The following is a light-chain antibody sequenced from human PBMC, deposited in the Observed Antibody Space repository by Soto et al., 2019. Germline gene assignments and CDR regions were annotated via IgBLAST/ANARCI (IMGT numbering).Light chain of an antibody. V-gene: IGKV1-39*01. J-gene: IGKJ5*01. CDR2: AAS. CDR3: QQAHGT. Sequence: DIQMTQSPSSLSASVGDRVTITCRASQSIGSYLSWYQQKPGKAPNLLIYAASSLQSGVPSRFSGSGSGTDFTLTSSSLQPDDFATYYCQQAHGTFGQWTRLEIK. CDR1: QSIGSY.